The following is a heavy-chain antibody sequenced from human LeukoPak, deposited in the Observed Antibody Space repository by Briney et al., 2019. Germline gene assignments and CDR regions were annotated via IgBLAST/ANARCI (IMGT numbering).Heavy chain of an antibody. CDR3: ATGNYYDSRGYYTFGY. Sequence: GGSLRLSCAASGFTFSSYEMNWVRQAPGKGLEWVSYISSSGSTIYYADSVKGRFTISRDNAKNSLYLQMNSLRAEDTAVYYCATGNYYDSRGYYTFGYWGQGTLVTVSS. J-gene: IGHJ1*01. D-gene: IGHD3-22*01. CDR2: ISSSGSTI. V-gene: IGHV3-48*03. CDR1: GFTFSSYE.